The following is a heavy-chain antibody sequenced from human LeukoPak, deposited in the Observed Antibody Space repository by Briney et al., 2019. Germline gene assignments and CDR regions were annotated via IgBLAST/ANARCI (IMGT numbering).Heavy chain of an antibody. J-gene: IGHJ4*02. V-gene: IGHV4-4*02. CDR1: GGSISSSNW. CDR2: IYHSGST. CDR3: ASNSPSYYYGSGSYSDY. Sequence: SETLSLTCADSGGSISSSNWWSWVRQPPGKGLEWIGEIYHSGSTNYNPSLKSRVTISVDKSKNQFSLKLSSVTAADTAVYYCASNSPSYYYGSGSYSDYWGQGTLVTVSS. D-gene: IGHD3-10*01.